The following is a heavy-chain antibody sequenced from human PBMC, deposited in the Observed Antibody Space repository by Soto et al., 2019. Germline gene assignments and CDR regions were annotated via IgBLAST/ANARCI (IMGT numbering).Heavy chain of an antibody. CDR1: GGSIISYY. CDR2: IYYSGST. J-gene: IGHJ4*02. D-gene: IGHD3-10*01. CDR3: ARHPITMVRGSMAEFDY. V-gene: IGHV4-39*01. Sequence: PSETLSLTCXVSGGSIISYYWGWIRQPPGKGLEWIGSIYYSGSTYYNPSLKSRVTISVDTSKNQFSLKLSSVTAADTAVYYCARHPITMVRGSMAEFDYWGQGTLVTVS.